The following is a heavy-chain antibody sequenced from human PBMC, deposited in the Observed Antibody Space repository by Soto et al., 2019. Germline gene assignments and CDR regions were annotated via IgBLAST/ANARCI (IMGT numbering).Heavy chain of an antibody. V-gene: IGHV1-69*01. CDR3: VRGKLRMIATILRDKRFGP. J-gene: IGHJ5*02. D-gene: IGHD2-21*01. CDR2: IIPIFGTS. CDR1: GGTFNNHA. Sequence: QVQLVQSGAEVKKPGSSVKVSCKASGGTFNNHAINWVRQAPGQGLELMGGIIPIFGTSNYAQTFQGRVTITPEGSTRTALPELRIMRSAYSAVYSWVRGKLRMIATILRDKRFGPWCQGTVVSVSS.